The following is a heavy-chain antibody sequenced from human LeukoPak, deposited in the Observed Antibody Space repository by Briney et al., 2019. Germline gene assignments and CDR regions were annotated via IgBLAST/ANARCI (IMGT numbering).Heavy chain of an antibody. Sequence: DSVKVSCKASGYTFTSYGISWVRQAPGQGIEWMGWISAYNGTTNSAQKLQGRVTMTTDPSTSTAYMELRSLRSDDTAVYYCARGGMSGYNSDYWGQGTLVTVSS. CDR3: ARGGMSGYNSDY. V-gene: IGHV1-18*01. CDR1: GYTFTSYG. CDR2: ISAYNGTT. D-gene: IGHD5-24*01. J-gene: IGHJ4*02.